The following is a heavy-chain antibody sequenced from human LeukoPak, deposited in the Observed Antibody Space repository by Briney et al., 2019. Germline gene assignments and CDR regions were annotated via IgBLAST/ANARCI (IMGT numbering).Heavy chain of an antibody. CDR2: IYYSGST. J-gene: IGHJ6*03. Sequence: SETLSLTCTVSGGSISSYYWSWIRQPPGKGLEWIGYIYYSGSTNYNPSLKSRVTISVDTSKNQFSLKLSSVTAADTAVYYCARDLQLRFLEWLPGDYYMDVWGKGTTVTVSS. CDR1: GGSISSYY. CDR3: ARDLQLRFLEWLPGDYYMDV. V-gene: IGHV4-59*01. D-gene: IGHD3-3*01.